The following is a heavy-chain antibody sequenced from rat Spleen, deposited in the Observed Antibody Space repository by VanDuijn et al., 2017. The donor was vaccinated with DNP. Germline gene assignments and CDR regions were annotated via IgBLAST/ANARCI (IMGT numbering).Heavy chain of an antibody. CDR3: VRWNSGHFDY. V-gene: IGHV5-7*01. CDR2: IHSDGSAT. Sequence: EVQLGESGGGLVQPGRSLNLSCAASGFTFSDYNMAWVRQAPKKGLEWVTTIHSDGSATYYRDSVKGRFTISRDNAKSTLYLQMNSLRSEDMATYYCVRWNSGHFDYWGQGVMVTVSS. D-gene: IGHD4-3*01. J-gene: IGHJ2*01. CDR1: GFTFSDYN.